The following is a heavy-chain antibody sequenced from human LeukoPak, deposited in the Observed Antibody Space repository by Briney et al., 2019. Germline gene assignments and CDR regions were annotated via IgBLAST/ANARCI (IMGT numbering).Heavy chain of an antibody. Sequence: ASVKVSCKASGYTFTGYYMHWVRQAPGQGLEWMGWINPNSGGTNYAQKFQGRVTMTRDTSISTAYMELSNLTSDDTAVYYCTREWMTMLRGIFNYWGQGTLVTVSS. CDR1: GYTFTGYY. J-gene: IGHJ4*02. V-gene: IGHV1-2*02. D-gene: IGHD3-10*01. CDR2: INPNSGGT. CDR3: TREWMTMLRGIFNY.